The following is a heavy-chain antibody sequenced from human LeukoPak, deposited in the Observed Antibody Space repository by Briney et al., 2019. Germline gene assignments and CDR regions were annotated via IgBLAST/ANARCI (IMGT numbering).Heavy chain of an antibody. CDR3: ASQMGYYDSSGYSDY. V-gene: IGHV3-7*01. CDR2: IKQDGSEK. J-gene: IGHJ4*02. D-gene: IGHD3-22*01. Sequence: PGGSLRLSCAASGFTFSNDWMSWVRQAPGKGLEWVASIKQDGSEKNYLDSVKGRFTISRDNAKNSLYLQMNSLRAEDTAVYYCASQMGYYDSSGYSDYWGQGTLVTVSS. CDR1: GFTFSNDW.